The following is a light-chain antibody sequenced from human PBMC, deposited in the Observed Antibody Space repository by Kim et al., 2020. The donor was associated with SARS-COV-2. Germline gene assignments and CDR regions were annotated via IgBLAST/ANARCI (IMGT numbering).Light chain of an antibody. V-gene: IGLV1-51*01. CDR1: SSNVGNGY. CDR3: GTWDSSLSAGV. CDR2: DNN. J-gene: IGLJ3*02. Sequence: GQKVTNSCSGSSSNVGNGYVSWYQQLPGTAPKLLIYDNNKRPSGIPDRFSGSNSGTSATLGITGLQTGDEADYYCGTWDSSLSAGVFGGGTKLTVL.